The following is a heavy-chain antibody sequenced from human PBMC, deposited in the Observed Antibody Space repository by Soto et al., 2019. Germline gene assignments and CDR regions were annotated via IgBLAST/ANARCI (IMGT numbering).Heavy chain of an antibody. CDR3: ARVPKSGTTAYYYYMDV. CDR1: GFSFSDYY. V-gene: IGHV3-11*01. CDR2: ISSSGSTI. J-gene: IGHJ6*03. Sequence: TGGSLRLSCAASGFSFSDYYMSWIRQAPGKGLEWVSYISSSGSTIYYADSVKGRFTISRDNAKNSLYLQMNSLRAEDTAVYYCARVPKSGTTAYYYYMDVWGKGTTVTVSS. D-gene: IGHD1-7*01.